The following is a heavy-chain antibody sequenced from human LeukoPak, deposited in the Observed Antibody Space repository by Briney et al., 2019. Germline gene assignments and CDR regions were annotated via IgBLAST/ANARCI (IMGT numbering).Heavy chain of an antibody. Sequence: SETLSLTCAVFGVSFSGYYCSCIRQPPGKGLEWIGEINHNGSTIYNPSLKSRVTVAVDTSKNQFSLKLSSVTAADTAVYYCASSPGGYCSSTSCYTGGRFDYWGQGILVTVSS. CDR2: INHNGST. V-gene: IGHV4-34*01. D-gene: IGHD2-2*02. CDR3: ASSPGGYCSSTSCYTGGRFDY. J-gene: IGHJ4*02. CDR1: GVSFSGYY.